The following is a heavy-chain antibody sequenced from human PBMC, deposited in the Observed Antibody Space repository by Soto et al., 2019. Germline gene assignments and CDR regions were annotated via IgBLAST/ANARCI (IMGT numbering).Heavy chain of an antibody. J-gene: IGHJ6*02. CDR2: IYYSGST. D-gene: IGHD5-12*01. Sequence: SETLSLTCTVSGGSVSSGSYYWSWIRQPPGKGLEWIGYIYYSGSTNYNPSLKSRVTISVDTSKNQFSLKLSSVTAADTAVYYCARDTATILYYYYGMDVWGQGTTVTVSS. V-gene: IGHV4-61*01. CDR3: ARDTATILYYYYGMDV. CDR1: GGSVSSGSYY.